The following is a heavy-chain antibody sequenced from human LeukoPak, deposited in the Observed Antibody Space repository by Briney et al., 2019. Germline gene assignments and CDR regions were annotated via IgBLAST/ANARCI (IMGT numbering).Heavy chain of an antibody. CDR3: TREVSGSLYFDY. J-gene: IGHJ4*02. V-gene: IGHV3-21*01. D-gene: IGHD1-26*01. Sequence: GGSLRLSCAASGFTFSSYSMNWVRQAPGKGLEWVSSIGSSSSYIYYADSVKGRFTISRDNAKNSLYLQMNSLRAEDTAVYYCTREVSGSLYFDYWGQGTLVTVSS. CDR2: IGSSSSYI. CDR1: GFTFSSYS.